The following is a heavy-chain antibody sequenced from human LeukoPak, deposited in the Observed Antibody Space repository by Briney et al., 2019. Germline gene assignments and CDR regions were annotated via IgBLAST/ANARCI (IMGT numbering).Heavy chain of an antibody. CDR3: ARVKSDFGVVIVY. Sequence: ASVKVSCKASGYTFTNYGISWVRQAPGQGLEWMGWISAYNGNTNYAQKLQGRVTMTTDTSTITAYMEPRSLRSDGTAVYYCARVKSDFGVVIVYWGQGTLVTVSS. D-gene: IGHD3-3*01. CDR1: GYTFTNYG. J-gene: IGHJ4*02. CDR2: ISAYNGNT. V-gene: IGHV1-18*01.